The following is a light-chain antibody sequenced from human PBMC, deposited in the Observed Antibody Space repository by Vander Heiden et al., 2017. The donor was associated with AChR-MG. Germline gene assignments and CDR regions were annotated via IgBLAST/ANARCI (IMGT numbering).Light chain of an antibody. CDR1: HRVSRF. Sequence: VVLTQSLHTLSFCPGERATLSCRASHRVSRFLAWYQKKPGQAPMLLIFDASNRAAGVPARFSGSGSGTDFTLTISSLEPEDFAVYYCQQRNNWPRSFGPGTRVEIK. CDR3: QQRNNWPRS. V-gene: IGKV3-11*01. J-gene: IGKJ1*01. CDR2: DAS.